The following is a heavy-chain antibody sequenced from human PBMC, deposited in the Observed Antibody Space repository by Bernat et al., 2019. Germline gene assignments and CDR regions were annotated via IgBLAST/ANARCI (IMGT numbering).Heavy chain of an antibody. CDR3: AKVVTRDGYNYYYGLDV. J-gene: IGHJ6*02. CDR2: ISGSGGRT. D-gene: IGHD5-24*01. Sequence: EVQLLESGGGLVQPGGSLRLSCAASGFTFDSYAMNWVRQAPGKGLEWVSAISGSGGRTNYAASVKGRFSISRDNSKNTLNLQMNSLRGEDTAVYYCAKVVTRDGYNYYYGLDVWGQGTTVTVSS. CDR1: GFTFDSYA. V-gene: IGHV3-23*01.